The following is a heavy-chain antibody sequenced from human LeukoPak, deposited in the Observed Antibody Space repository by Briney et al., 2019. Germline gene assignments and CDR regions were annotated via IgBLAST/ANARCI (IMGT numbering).Heavy chain of an antibody. Sequence: GGSLRLSCAASGFTFSTFAMLWVRQPPGKGLEWVSSISSGTSYIYYADSVKGRFTISRDNAKNSLYLQMNSLRAEDTAVYYCARDPTSSWETAFDIWGQGTMVTVSS. CDR2: ISSGTSYI. J-gene: IGHJ3*02. D-gene: IGHD1-26*01. CDR1: GFTFSTFA. CDR3: ARDPTSSWETAFDI. V-gene: IGHV3-21*01.